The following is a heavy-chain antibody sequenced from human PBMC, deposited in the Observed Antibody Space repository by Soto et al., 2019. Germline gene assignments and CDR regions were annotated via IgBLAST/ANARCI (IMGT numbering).Heavy chain of an antibody. V-gene: IGHV1-8*01. Sequence: RASVKVSCKASGYTFTSYDINWVRQATGQGLEWMGWMNPNSGNTGYAQKFQGRVTMTRNTSISTAYMELSSLRSEDTAVYYCARVRRELRAFDIWGQGTMVTVSS. J-gene: IGHJ3*02. D-gene: IGHD1-26*01. CDR3: ARVRRELRAFDI. CDR2: MNPNSGNT. CDR1: GYTFTSYD.